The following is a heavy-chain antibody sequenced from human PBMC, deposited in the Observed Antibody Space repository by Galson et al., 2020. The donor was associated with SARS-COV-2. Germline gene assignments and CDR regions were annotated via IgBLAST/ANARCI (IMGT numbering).Heavy chain of an antibody. CDR1: GLTFSRYW. Sequence: GGSLRPSCAASGLTFSRYWLPWVRQVPGEGLVWVARINEDGRITDYADSGKGRFTIYRDNAQNTLYLQMNTVRADDTSLYYCARGAGGVARAWGPGTLVTVSS. V-gene: IGHV3-74*01. CDR2: INEDGRIT. D-gene: IGHD3-16*01. J-gene: IGHJ5*02. CDR3: ARGAGGVARA.